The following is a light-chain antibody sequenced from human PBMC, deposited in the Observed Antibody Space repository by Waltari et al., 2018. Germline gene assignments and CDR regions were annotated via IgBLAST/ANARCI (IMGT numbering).Light chain of an antibody. CDR2: DVS. J-gene: IGLJ2*01. CDR1: SSDVGGYHY. Sequence: QSALTQPRSVSGSPGQSVTISCTGTSSDVGGYHYVSWDQQHPGKAPKRMIYDVSKRPSGVPDRFSGSKSGNTASLTISGLQAEDEADYYCCSYAGSYTVVFGGGTKLTVL. CDR3: CSYAGSYTVV. V-gene: IGLV2-11*01.